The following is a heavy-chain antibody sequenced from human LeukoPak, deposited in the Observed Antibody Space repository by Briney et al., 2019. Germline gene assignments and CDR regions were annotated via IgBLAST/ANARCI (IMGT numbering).Heavy chain of an antibody. V-gene: IGHV1-69*06. CDR1: GATFSSYA. CDR3: ARGCSGGSYLLWFDP. D-gene: IGHD2-15*01. J-gene: IGHJ5*02. CDR2: IIPIFGTA. Sequence: SVKVSCKASGATFSSYAISWVRQAPGQGLEWMGGIIPIFGTANYAQKFQGRVTITADKSTSTAYMELSSLRSEDTAVYYCARGCSGGSYLLWFDPWGQGTLVTVSS.